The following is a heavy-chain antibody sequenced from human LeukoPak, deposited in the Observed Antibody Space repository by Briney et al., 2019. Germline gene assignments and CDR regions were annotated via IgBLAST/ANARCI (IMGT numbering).Heavy chain of an antibody. J-gene: IGHJ4*02. CDR3: ARVEDFDY. V-gene: IGHV3-21*01. CDR2: ISSSSSDI. CDR1: GFTFSNYY. Sequence: GGSLRLSCAASGFTFSNYYMNWVRQAPGKGLEWVSSISSSSSDIKYADSVKGRFTISRDNAKNSLYLQMNSLRAGDTAVYYCARVEDFDYWGQGTLVTVSS.